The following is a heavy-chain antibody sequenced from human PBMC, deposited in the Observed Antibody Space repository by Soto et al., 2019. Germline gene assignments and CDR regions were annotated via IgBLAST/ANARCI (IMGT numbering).Heavy chain of an antibody. CDR3: AGDDYYYCSGKDGMDG. V-gene: IGHV4-31*03. CDR1: GGSISSGGYY. Sequence: SETLSLTCTVSGGSISSGGYYWTSIRQHPGKGLERIGYIYYSGSTSYNPSLKSRVTISVDKSNNQFSLKLSSVTAADTAVYYCAGDDYYYCSGKDGMDGWGQGRTVTVFS. D-gene: IGHD3-10*01. J-gene: IGHJ6*02. CDR2: IYYSGST.